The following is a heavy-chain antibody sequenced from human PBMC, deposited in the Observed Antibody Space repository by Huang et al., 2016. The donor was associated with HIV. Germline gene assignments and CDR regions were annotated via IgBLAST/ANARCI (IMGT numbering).Heavy chain of an antibody. CDR3: ARARGYYDSSVSYYFDY. J-gene: IGHJ4*02. V-gene: IGHV1-69*13. D-gene: IGHD3-22*01. CDR1: GGTFSSYA. Sequence: QVQLVQSGAEVKKPGSSVKVSCKASGGTFSSYAIRWVRQAPGQGLEWMGGIIPIFGTANYAQKFQGRVTITADESTSTAYMELRSLRSEDTAVYYCARARGYYDSSVSYYFDYWGQGTLVTVSS. CDR2: IIPIFGTA.